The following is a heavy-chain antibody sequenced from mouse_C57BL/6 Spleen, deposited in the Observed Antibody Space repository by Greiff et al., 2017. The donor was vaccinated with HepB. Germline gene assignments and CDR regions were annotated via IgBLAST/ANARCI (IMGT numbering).Heavy chain of an antibody. CDR1: GYAFSSSW. V-gene: IGHV1-82*01. J-gene: IGHJ4*01. CDR2: IYPGDGDT. CDR3: AREGYS. D-gene: IGHD2-12*01. Sequence: QVQLQQSGPELVKPGASVKISCKASGYAFSSSWMNWVKQRPGKGLEWIGRIYPGDGDTNYNGKFKGKSTLTADKSSSTAYMQLSSLTSEDSAVYFCAREGYSWGQGTSVTVSS.